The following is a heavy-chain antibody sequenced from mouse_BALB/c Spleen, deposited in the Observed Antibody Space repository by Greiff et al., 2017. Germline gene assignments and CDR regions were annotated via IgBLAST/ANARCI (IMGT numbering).Heavy chain of an antibody. J-gene: IGHJ3*01. D-gene: IGHD3-3*01. Sequence: QVQLQQSGAELAKPGASVKMSCKASGYTFTSYWMHWVKQRPGQGLEWIGYINPSTGYTEYNQKFKDKATLTADKSSSTAYMQLSSLTSEDSAVYYCARGTLGRFAYWGQGTLVTVSA. V-gene: IGHV1-7*01. CDR3: ARGTLGRFAY. CDR2: INPSTGYT. CDR1: GYTFTSYW.